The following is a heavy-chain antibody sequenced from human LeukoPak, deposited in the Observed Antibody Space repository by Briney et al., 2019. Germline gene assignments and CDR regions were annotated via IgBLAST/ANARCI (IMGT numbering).Heavy chain of an antibody. CDR1: GGSFSGYY. D-gene: IGHD3-22*01. Sequence: SETLSLTCAVYGGSFSGYYWSWIRQPPGKGLEWIGYIYYSGSTNYNPSLKSRVTISVDTSKNQLSLKLSSVTAADTAVYYCARWYDSSGYYDYWGQGTLVTVSS. CDR3: ARWYDSSGYYDY. J-gene: IGHJ4*02. V-gene: IGHV4-59*08. CDR2: IYYSGST.